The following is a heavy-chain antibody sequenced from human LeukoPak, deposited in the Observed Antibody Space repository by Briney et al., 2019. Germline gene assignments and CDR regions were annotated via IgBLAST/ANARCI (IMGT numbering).Heavy chain of an antibody. CDR1: GGSISSGDYY. Sequence: PSETLSLTCTVSGGSISSGDYYWSWIRQPPGKGLEWIGYIYYSGSTYYNPSLKSRVTISVGTSKNQFSLKLSSVTAADTAVYYCARASGGVANEFFAIDYYYYYMDVWGKGTTVTVSS. J-gene: IGHJ6*03. D-gene: IGHD3-16*01. CDR3: ARASGGVANEFFAIDYYYYYMDV. V-gene: IGHV4-30-4*08. CDR2: IYYSGST.